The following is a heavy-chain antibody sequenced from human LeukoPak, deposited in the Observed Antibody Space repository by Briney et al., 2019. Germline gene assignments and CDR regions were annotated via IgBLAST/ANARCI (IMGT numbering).Heavy chain of an antibody. D-gene: IGHD2-2*01. CDR2: IHYSGST. V-gene: IGHV4-59*08. CDR1: GDSISNHY. Sequence: SETLSLTCTVSGDSISNHYWSWIRQPPGKGLEWIGYIHYSGSTKYNPSLKSRVTISLDSSKTQFSLKLSSVTAADTAVYYCATNAGPAALDAVDIWGQGTMVTLSS. J-gene: IGHJ3*02. CDR3: ATNAGPAALDAVDI.